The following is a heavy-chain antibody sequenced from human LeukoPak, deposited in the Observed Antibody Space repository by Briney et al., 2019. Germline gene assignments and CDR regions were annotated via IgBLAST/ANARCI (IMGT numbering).Heavy chain of an antibody. J-gene: IGHJ4*02. CDR1: GFSFNNAW. CDR2: IKSKTDGGTT. Sequence: GGSLRLSCAASGFSFNNAWMSWVRQAPGKGLEWVGGIKSKTDGGTTDYAAPGKGRFTISRDDSKTTLYLQMNNLKSDDTAVYYCTARRDYYDSGGYDYWGQGTLVTVSS. CDR3: TARRDYYDSGGYDY. D-gene: IGHD3-22*01. V-gene: IGHV3-15*05.